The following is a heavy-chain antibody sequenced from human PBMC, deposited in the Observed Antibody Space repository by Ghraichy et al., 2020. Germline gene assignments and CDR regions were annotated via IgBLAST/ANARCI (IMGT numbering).Heavy chain of an antibody. J-gene: IGHJ6*03. CDR3: ASQGGVGYCTNGVCYTPHVSPLYYYYYYMDV. D-gene: IGHD2-8*01. CDR2: IIPIFGTA. V-gene: IGHV1-69*13. CDR1: GGTFSSYA. Sequence: SVKVSCKASGGTFSSYAISWVRQAPGQGLEWMGGIIPIFGTANYAQKFQGRVTITADESTSTAYMELSSLRSEDTAVYYCASQGGVGYCTNGVCYTPHVSPLYYYYYYMDVWGKGTTVTVSS.